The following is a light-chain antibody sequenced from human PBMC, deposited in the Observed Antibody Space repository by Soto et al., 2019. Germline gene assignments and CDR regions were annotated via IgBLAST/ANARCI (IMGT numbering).Light chain of an antibody. CDR1: QSVNIN. CDR3: QQYNNWPPV. V-gene: IGKV3-15*01. J-gene: IGKJ4*01. Sequence: EIEMSPSPSTLSVSPGGVATLSCRASQSVNINLAWYQQKPGQAPRLLIYGASTRATGIPARFSGSGSGTEFTLTISSLQSEDFAVYYCQQYNNWPPVFGGGTKVDI. CDR2: GAS.